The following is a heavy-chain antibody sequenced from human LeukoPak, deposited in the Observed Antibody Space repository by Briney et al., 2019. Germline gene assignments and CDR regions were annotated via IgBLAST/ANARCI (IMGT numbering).Heavy chain of an antibody. J-gene: IGHJ6*03. D-gene: IGHD3-3*01. CDR2: FDPEDGET. Sequence: ASVKVSCKVSGYTLTELSMHWVRQAPGKGLEWMGGFDPEDGETIYAQKFQGRVTMTEDTSTDTAYMELSSLRAEDTALYHCARVTSNSPWYDFWSGYGSGYYYYMDVWGKGTTVTVSS. CDR3: ARVTSNSPWYDFWSGYGSGYYYYMDV. CDR1: GYTLTELS. V-gene: IGHV1-24*01.